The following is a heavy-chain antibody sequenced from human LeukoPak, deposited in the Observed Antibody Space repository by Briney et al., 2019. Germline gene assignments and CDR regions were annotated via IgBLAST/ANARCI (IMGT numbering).Heavy chain of an antibody. CDR3: AKDIWVSAAGMFDY. CDR1: GFTLSTYT. D-gene: IGHD6-13*01. Sequence: PGGSLRLSCAASGFTLSTYTMGWVPDAPREGLAWVSAIIGSGGDTYYADSVKGRFTITRDNSKNTLDLQMNSPSAEDTAVYCCAKDIWVSAAGMFDYWGQGTLVTVSS. V-gene: IGHV3-23*01. J-gene: IGHJ4*02. CDR2: IIGSGGDT.